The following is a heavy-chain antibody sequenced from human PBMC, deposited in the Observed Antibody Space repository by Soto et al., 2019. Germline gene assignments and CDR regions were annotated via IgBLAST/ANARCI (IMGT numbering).Heavy chain of an antibody. CDR2: IYYSGST. J-gene: IGHJ4*02. CDR1: GGSISSYY. Sequence: SETLSLTCTVSGGSISSYYWSWIRQPPGKGLEWIGYIYYSGSTNYNPSLKSRVTISVDTSKNQFSLKLSSVTAADTAVYYCARRRRPYNIAAAGTFDYWGQGTLVTVSS. CDR3: ARRRRPYNIAAAGTFDY. V-gene: IGHV4-59*08. D-gene: IGHD6-13*01.